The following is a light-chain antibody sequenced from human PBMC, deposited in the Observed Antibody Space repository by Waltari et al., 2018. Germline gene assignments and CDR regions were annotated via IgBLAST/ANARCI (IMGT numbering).Light chain of an antibody. Sequence: IQMTQAPSTLSASVGDRVTITCRASQSVVVWLAWYQQRPGKAPKVIIYKASNLQSGVPSRFSGSGSGTDFTLTISSLQPDDFATYYCQQYNTYPYTFGQGTKLEIK. V-gene: IGKV1-5*03. CDR3: QQYNTYPYT. CDR2: KAS. J-gene: IGKJ2*01. CDR1: QSVVVW.